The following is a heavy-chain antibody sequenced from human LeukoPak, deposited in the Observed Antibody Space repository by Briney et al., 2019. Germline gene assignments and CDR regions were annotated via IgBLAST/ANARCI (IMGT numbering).Heavy chain of an antibody. D-gene: IGHD1-14*01. CDR1: GFTFNNYA. V-gene: IGHV3-23*01. J-gene: IGHJ4*02. CDR2: ITITGDYN. Sequence: GSLKLSFAASGFTFNNYAMTWVRQAPGKGLDWVSAITITGDYNYHADSGKGRFTISRDNSTNNQSLQMNSLKGDDTAIYYCAKGSTTSRPYSFDSWGQGTLITVSS. CDR3: AKGSTTSRPYSFDS.